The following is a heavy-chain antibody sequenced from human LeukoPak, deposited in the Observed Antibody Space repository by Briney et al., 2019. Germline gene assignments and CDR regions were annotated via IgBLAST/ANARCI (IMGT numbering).Heavy chain of an antibody. CDR3: ARFDYSNYFFDY. D-gene: IGHD4-11*01. V-gene: IGHV3-48*01. Sequence: PGGSLRLSCAASGFTFSGYSMNWVRQAPGMGLEWISYISTTSGTIYYADSVKGRFTISRDNGKNSLYLQMNSLRADDTATYYCARFDYSNYFFDYWGQGTLVTVSS. CDR1: GFTFSGYS. CDR2: ISTTSGTI. J-gene: IGHJ4*02.